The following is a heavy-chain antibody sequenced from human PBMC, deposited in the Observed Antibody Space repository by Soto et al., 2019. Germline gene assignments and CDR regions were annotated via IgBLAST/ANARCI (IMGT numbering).Heavy chain of an antibody. Sequence: QVQLVQSGAEVKKPGASVKVSCKASGYTFTRYGITWVRQARGQVLEWMGWINGYNGNTTYAQKLQGRVTMTTDTTTSTAYIELRSLPSDDTAVYYCAREGDYPYYYYGMDVWGQGTTVTVSS. J-gene: IGHJ6*02. CDR2: INGYNGNT. V-gene: IGHV1-18*01. D-gene: IGHD4-17*01. CDR3: AREGDYPYYYYGMDV. CDR1: GYTFTRYG.